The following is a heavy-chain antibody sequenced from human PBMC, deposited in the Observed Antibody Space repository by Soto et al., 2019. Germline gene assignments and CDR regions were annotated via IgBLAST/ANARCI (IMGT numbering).Heavy chain of an antibody. CDR1: GGTFSSYA. J-gene: IGHJ6*02. Sequence: QVQLVQSGAEVKKPGSSVNVSCKASGGTFSSYAISWVRQAPGQGLEWMGGIIPIFGTANYAQKFQGRVTITADESTSTAYMELSSLRAEDTAVYYCASRVVVPAATKQRDTINYSDYGMDVWGQGTTVTVSS. D-gene: IGHD2-2*01. CDR2: IIPIFGTA. V-gene: IGHV1-69*01. CDR3: ASRVVVPAATKQRDTINYSDYGMDV.